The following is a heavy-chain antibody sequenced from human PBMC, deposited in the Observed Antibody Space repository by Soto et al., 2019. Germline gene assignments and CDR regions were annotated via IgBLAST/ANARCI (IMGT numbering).Heavy chain of an antibody. J-gene: IGHJ6*02. D-gene: IGHD2-2*02. V-gene: IGHV3-53*01. CDR3: ARDSTCIPYYHYGMDV. Sequence: EVQLVESGGGLIQPGGSLRLSCAASGFSVSSNYMSWVRQAPGKGLEWVSVIYSGGNTHYADSVKGRFTISRDNSKNTLYLQMNSLRAEDTAVYYCARDSTCIPYYHYGMDVWVQGTTVTVSS. CDR1: GFSVSSNY. CDR2: IYSGGNT.